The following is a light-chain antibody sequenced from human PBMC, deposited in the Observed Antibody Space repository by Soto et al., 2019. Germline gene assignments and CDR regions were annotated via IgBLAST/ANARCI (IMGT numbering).Light chain of an antibody. CDR3: SSYTSSHTYV. CDR1: SSNIGSNT. CDR2: SNN. V-gene: IGLV1-44*01. J-gene: IGLJ1*01. Sequence: QSVLTQPPSASGTPRQRVTISCSGSSSNIGSNTVNWYQQLPGTAPKLLIYSNNQRPSGVPDRFSGSKSGTSASLAISGLQAEDEADYYCSSYTSSHTYVFGSGTKVTVL.